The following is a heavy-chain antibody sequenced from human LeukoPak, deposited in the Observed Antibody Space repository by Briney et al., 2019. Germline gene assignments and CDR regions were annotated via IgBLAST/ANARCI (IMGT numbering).Heavy chain of an antibody. CDR2: ISPIFGTA. J-gene: IGHJ4*02. CDR3: ARGDNWNSMFFDY. CDR1: GGTFSSYA. V-gene: IGHV1-69*05. Sequence: GASVKVSCKASGGTFSSYAISWVRQAPGQGLEWMGGISPIFGTANYAQKFQGRVTITTDESTSTAYMELSSLRSEDTAEYYCARGDNWNSMFFDYWGQGTLVSVSS. D-gene: IGHD1-7*01.